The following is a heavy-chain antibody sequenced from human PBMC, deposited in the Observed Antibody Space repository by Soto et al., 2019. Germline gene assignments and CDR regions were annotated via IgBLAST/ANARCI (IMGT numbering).Heavy chain of an antibody. V-gene: IGHV1-18*01. D-gene: IGHD6-13*01. CDR3: ARDLYSSSWYVSPLGPY. Sequence: ASVKVSCKASGYTFTSYGISWVRQAPGQGLEWMGWISACNGNTNYAQKLQGRVTMTTDTSTSTAYMELRSLRSDDTAVYYCARDLYSSSWYVSPLGPYWGQGTLVTVSS. CDR2: ISACNGNT. J-gene: IGHJ4*02. CDR1: GYTFTSYG.